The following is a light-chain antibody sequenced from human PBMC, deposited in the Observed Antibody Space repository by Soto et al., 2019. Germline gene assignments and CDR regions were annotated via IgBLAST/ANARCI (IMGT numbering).Light chain of an antibody. CDR3: HQYGSSPYT. Sequence: EIVLPQSPGTLSLSPGERATLSCRASQSVSSSYLAWYQQKPGQAPRLLIYGASSRATGIPDRFSGSGSRTDFTLTISRLEPDDFAVYYCHQYGSSPYTFGQGTKLEIK. V-gene: IGKV3-20*01. CDR1: QSVSSSY. J-gene: IGKJ2*01. CDR2: GAS.